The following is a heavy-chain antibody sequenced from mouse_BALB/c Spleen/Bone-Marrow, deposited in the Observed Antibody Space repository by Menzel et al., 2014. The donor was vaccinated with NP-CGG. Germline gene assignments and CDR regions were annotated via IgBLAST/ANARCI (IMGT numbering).Heavy chain of an antibody. Sequence: EVKLMESGPELVKPGASVKISCKTSGYTFTEYTMHWVKQSHGKSLEWIGGINPNNGGTSYNQKFKGKATLTVDKSSXTAYMELRSLTSEDSAVYYCARSYGYERSWFAYWGQGTLVTVSA. CDR2: INPNNGGT. D-gene: IGHD2-2*01. V-gene: IGHV1-18*01. J-gene: IGHJ3*01. CDR3: ARSYGYERSWFAY. CDR1: GYTFTEYT.